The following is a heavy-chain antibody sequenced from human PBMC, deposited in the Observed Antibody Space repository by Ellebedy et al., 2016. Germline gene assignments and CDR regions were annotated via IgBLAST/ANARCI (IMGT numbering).Heavy chain of an antibody. CDR2: ISSSSSTI. V-gene: IGHV3-48*01. Sequence: GESLKISXAASGFTFSSYSMNWVRQAPGKGLEWVSYISSSSSTIYYADSVKGRFTISRDNAKNSLYLQMNSLRAEDTAVYYCARLAVAGRGRYFDYWGQGTLVTVSS. CDR3: ARLAVAGRGRYFDY. CDR1: GFTFSSYS. D-gene: IGHD6-19*01. J-gene: IGHJ4*02.